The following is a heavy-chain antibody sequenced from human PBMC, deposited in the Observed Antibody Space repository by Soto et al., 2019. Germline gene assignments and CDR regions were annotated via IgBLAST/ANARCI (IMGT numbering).Heavy chain of an antibody. V-gene: IGHV3-11*01. CDR2: MSGSGITI. D-gene: IGHD3-16*01. CDR1: GFAFKEYS. J-gene: IGHJ6*03. Sequence: QVQLVETGGGVVKPGGSLRLSCAASGFAFKEYSMTWIRQAPGKGLEWVSLMSGSGITIHYADSMKGRFNISRDNAKNSLFLQMDSLRADYTAVYYFATFLSVSYEDYDYMNVWCIGSKVTVS. CDR3: ATFLSVSYEDYDYMNV.